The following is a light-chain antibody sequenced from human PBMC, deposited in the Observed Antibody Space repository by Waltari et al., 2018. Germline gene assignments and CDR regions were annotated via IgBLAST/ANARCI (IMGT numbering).Light chain of an antibody. CDR3: ALYMGSGIWV. CDR1: SGSLSTTSY. CDR2: KAN. Sequence: VTLTCALSSGSLSTTSYATWYQQTPGQAPRTLVYKANARSSGVPDRFSGSILGNTAALTITGAQADDESDYYCALYMGSGIWVFGGGTRLTVL. J-gene: IGLJ3*02. V-gene: IGLV8-61*01.